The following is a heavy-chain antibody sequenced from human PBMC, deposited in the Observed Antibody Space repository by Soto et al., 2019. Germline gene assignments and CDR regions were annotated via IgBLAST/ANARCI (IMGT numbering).Heavy chain of an antibody. V-gene: IGHV3-30*18. J-gene: IGHJ4*02. CDR3: AKSPNFYCSSPNCYKYYFDH. CDR1: GFTFNTYG. Sequence: LRLSCAASGFTFNTYGMHWVRQAPGKGLEWVAVISYDGSEKYYVDSVKGRFTISKDNSKDTLYLQMNSLRPEDTAVYYCAKSPNFYCSSPNCYKYYFDHWGQGTRVTVSS. D-gene: IGHD2-2*02. CDR2: ISYDGSEK.